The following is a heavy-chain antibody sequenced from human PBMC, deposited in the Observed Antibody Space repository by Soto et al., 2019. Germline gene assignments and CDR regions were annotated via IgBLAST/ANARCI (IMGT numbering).Heavy chain of an antibody. CDR3: ARLAPIAAADGMDV. Sequence: PSETLSLTCAVSGYSISSGYYWGWIRQSPGKGLGWIGSIYHSGSTYYNPSLKSRVIISVDTSKNQFSLKLSSVTAADTAVYYCARLAPIAAADGMDVWGQGTTVTVS. V-gene: IGHV4-38-2*01. CDR2: IYHSGST. CDR1: GYSISSGYY. D-gene: IGHD6-13*01. J-gene: IGHJ6*02.